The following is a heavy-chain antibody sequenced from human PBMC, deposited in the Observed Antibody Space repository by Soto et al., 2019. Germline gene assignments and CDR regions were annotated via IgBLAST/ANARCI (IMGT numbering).Heavy chain of an antibody. CDR1: WGSFRSYI. Sequence: AVTVSCTASWGSFRSYIIIWVRQAPGQGLEWMRRIIPILGIANYAQKFQGRVTITADKSTSTAYMELSSLRSEDTAMYYCASHYYNNGVCFFDYCGQGTLVTVSS. V-gene: IGHV1-69*02. J-gene: IGHJ4*02. D-gene: IGHD2-8*01. CDR2: IIPILGIA. CDR3: ASHYYNNGVCFFDY.